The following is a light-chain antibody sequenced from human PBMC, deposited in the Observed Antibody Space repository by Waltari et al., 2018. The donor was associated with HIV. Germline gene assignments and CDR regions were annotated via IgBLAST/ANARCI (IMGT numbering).Light chain of an antibody. CDR2: LAS. CDR3: MQAPQRT. CDR1: QSLLHSNGYNY. J-gene: IGKJ1*01. Sequence: DIVMTQSPRSLPVTHGEPASISCRSSQSLLHSNGYNYLDWYLQKPGQSPQLLIYLASNLASGVPDMFNVSGSGTDFTLKISRVEAEDVGVYYCMQAPQRTFGQGTKVEIK. V-gene: IGKV2-28*01.